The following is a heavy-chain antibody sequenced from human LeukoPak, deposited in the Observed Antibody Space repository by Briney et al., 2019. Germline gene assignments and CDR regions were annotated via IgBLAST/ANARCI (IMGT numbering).Heavy chain of an antibody. CDR1: GFTFSSYW. J-gene: IGHJ4*02. V-gene: IGHV3-7*03. CDR2: IKQDGSEK. CDR3: AREGGYSYGLPFDY. D-gene: IGHD5-18*01. Sequence: PGASLRLSCAASGFTFSSYWMSWVRQAPGKGLEWVANIKQDGSEKYYVDSVKGRFTISRDNAKNSLYLQMNSLRAEDTAVYYCAREGGYSYGLPFDYWGQGTLVTVSS.